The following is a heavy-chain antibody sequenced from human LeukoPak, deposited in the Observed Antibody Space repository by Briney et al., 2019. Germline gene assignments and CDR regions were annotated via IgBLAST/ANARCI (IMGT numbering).Heavy chain of an antibody. CDR1: GESFSGHY. CDR2: INHSGGT. CDR3: ASRGFRYDYVAFDI. Sequence: SETLSLTCAVYGESFSGHYWSWMRQPPGKGLEWIGQINHSGGTNYNPSLKSRVTISVDTSKNQFSLKLSSVTAADTAVYYCASRGFRYDYVAFDIWGQGTMVTVSS. D-gene: IGHD5-12*01. V-gene: IGHV4-34*01. J-gene: IGHJ3*02.